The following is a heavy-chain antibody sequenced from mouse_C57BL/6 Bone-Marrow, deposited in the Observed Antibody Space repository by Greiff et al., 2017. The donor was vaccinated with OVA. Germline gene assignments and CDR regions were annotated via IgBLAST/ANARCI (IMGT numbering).Heavy chain of an antibody. CDR3: ADGYYRGFAY. J-gene: IGHJ3*01. V-gene: IGHV1-82*01. D-gene: IGHD2-3*01. CDR2: IYPGDGDT. Sequence: VQLQQSGPELVKPGASVKISCKASGYAFSSSWMNWVKQRPGKGLEWIGRIYPGDGDTNYNGPFMGKATLTADNSSSTAYMQLCRLTSADSAVYFCADGYYRGFAYWGQGTLVTVSA. CDR1: GYAFSSSW.